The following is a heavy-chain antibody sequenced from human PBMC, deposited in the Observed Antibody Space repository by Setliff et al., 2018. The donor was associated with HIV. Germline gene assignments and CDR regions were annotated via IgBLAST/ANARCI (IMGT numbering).Heavy chain of an antibody. V-gene: IGHV1-8*02. D-gene: IGHD3-9*01. CDR3: ARGPPRDILTGYYKWGRETYYYYYGMDV. CDR1: GYTFTSYD. CDR2: MNPNSGNT. Sequence: ASVKVSCKASGYTFTSYDINWVRQATGQGLEWMGWMNPNSGNTGYAQKFQGRVTMTRNTSISTAYMELRSLRSEDTAVYYCARGPPRDILTGYYKWGRETYYYYYGMDVWGQGTTVTVSS. J-gene: IGHJ6*02.